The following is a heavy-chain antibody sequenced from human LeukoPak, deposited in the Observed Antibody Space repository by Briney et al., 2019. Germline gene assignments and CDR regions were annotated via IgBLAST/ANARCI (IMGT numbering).Heavy chain of an antibody. CDR1: GFTFSSYW. CDR2: IKSDGSST. CDR3: ARDFDYYDSSGYLYY. V-gene: IGHV3-74*01. J-gene: IGHJ4*02. D-gene: IGHD3-22*01. Sequence: GGSLRLSCAASGFTFSSYWMHWVRQAPGKGLVWVSRIKSDGSSTSYADSVKGRFTISRDNAKNTLYLQMNSLRAEDTAVYYCARDFDYYDSSGYLYYWGQGTLVTVSS.